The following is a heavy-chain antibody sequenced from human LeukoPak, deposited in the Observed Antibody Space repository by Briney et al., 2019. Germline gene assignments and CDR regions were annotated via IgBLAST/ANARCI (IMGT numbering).Heavy chain of an antibody. V-gene: IGHV1-69*06. CDR1: GGTFSSYA. J-gene: IGHJ4*02. CDR2: LIPIFGTA. CDR3: ATDQGGYYYV. D-gene: IGHD3-22*01. Sequence: GASVKVSCKASGGTFSSYAISWVRQAPGQGLEWMGGLIPIFGTANYAQKFQGRVTMTEDTSTDTAYMELSSLRSEDTAVYYCATDQGGYYYVWGQGTLVTVSS.